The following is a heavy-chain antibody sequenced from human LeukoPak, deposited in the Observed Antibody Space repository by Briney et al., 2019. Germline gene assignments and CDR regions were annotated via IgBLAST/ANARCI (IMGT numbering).Heavy chain of an antibody. D-gene: IGHD3-10*01. CDR3: ARDWSDTGVVFDI. V-gene: IGHV3-7*05. J-gene: IGHJ3*02. CDR2: ISRDGSEK. Sequence: PGGSQRLSCAASGFTFSSYWMSWVRQAPGKGLEWVASISRDGSEKYYVDSVKGRFTISRDNARNSLYLQMNGLRAEDTAVYHCARDWSDTGVVFDIWGLGTMVTVSS. CDR1: GFTFSSYW.